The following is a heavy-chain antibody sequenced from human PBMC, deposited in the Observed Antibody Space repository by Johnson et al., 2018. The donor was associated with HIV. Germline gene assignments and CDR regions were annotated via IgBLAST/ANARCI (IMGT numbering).Heavy chain of an antibody. J-gene: IGHJ3*02. V-gene: IGHV3-20*04. CDR2: INWNGGST. Sequence: VQLVESGGGVVRPGGSLRLSCAASGFTFDDYGMSWVRQAPGKGLEWVSGINWNGGSTGYVGSVKGRFTISRDNSKNTVYLQMNSLRAEDTAMFYCVRGRLLDAFDIWGQGTRVTVSS. CDR1: GFTFDDYG. CDR3: VRGRLLDAFDI. D-gene: IGHD2-15*01.